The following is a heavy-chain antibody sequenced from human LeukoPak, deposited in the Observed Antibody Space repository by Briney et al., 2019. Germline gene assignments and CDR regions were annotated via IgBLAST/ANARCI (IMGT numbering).Heavy chain of an antibody. CDR1: GFTFSSYA. CDR3: ARSGYYYDSSGYYYVPYFDY. CDR2: ISSNGGST. V-gene: IGHV3-64*01. Sequence: SGGSLRLSCAASGFTFSSYAMHWVRQAPGKGLEYVSAISSNGGSTYYANSVKGRFAISRDNSKNTLYLQMGSLRAEDMAVYYCARSGYYYDSSGYYYVPYFDYWGQGTLVTVSS. J-gene: IGHJ4*02. D-gene: IGHD3-22*01.